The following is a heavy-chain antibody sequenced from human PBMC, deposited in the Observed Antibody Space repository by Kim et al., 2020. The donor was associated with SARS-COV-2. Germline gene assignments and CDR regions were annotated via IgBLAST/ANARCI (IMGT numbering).Heavy chain of an antibody. CDR1: GGSFSGYY. Sequence: SETLSLTCAVYGGSFSGYYWSWIRQPPGKGLEWIGEINHSGSTNYNPSLKSRVTISVDTSKNQFSLKLSSVTAADTAVYYCARGALLRFLPFDYWGQGTLVTVSS. J-gene: IGHJ4*02. V-gene: IGHV4-34*01. CDR2: INHSGST. CDR3: ARGALLRFLPFDY. D-gene: IGHD3-3*01.